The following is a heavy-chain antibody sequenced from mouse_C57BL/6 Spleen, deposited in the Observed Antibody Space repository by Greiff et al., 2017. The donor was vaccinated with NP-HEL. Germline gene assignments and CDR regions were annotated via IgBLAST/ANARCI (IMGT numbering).Heavy chain of an antibody. CDR3: ATPYDYDGPWFAY. CDR2: INPNNGGT. J-gene: IGHJ3*01. CDR1: GYTFTDYY. V-gene: IGHV1-26*01. Sequence: VQLQQSGPELVKPGASVKISCKASGYTFTDYYMNWVKQSHGKSLEWIGDINPNNGGTSYNQKFKGKATLTVDKSSSTAYMELRSLTSEDSAVYYCATPYDYDGPWFAYWGQGTLVTVSA. D-gene: IGHD2-4*01.